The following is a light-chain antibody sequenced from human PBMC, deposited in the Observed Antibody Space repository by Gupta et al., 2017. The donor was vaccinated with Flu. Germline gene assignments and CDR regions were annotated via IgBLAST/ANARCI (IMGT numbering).Light chain of an antibody. CDR2: AAS. CDR1: QSISSF. CDR3: QQSYSLYT. J-gene: IGKJ2*01. V-gene: IGKV1-39*01. Sequence: DIQMTQSPSSLSASVGDRVTITCRASQSISSFLNWYQQKPGKAPELLIYAASSLQSGVPSRFSGSGSGTDFTLTINRLQPEDFATYYCQQSYSLYTFGQGTKLEIK.